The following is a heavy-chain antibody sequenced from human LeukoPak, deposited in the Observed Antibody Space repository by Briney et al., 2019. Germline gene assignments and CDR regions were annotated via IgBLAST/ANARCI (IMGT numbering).Heavy chain of an antibody. D-gene: IGHD2-2*02. CDR2: INHSGST. Sequence: SETLSLTCAVYGGSFSGYYWSWLRQPPGKGLEWIGEINHSGSTNYNPSLKSRVTISVDTSKNQFSLKLSSVTAADTAVYYCARGPRIWCSSTSCYTGGWFDPWGQGTLVTVSS. CDR3: ARGPRIWCSSTSCYTGGWFDP. CDR1: GGSFSGYY. V-gene: IGHV4-34*01. J-gene: IGHJ5*02.